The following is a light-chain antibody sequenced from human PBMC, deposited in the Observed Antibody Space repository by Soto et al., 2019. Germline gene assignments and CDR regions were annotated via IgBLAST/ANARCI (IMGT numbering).Light chain of an antibody. J-gene: IGKJ5*01. Sequence: DIQMTQSPSSLSASVGDRVTITCRASQGIRNDLAWYQQKPGKAPKRLIYAASSLQSGVPSRFSGSGSRTEFTLTISSLQPEDFATYYCLQHNNYPPLTFGQGTRLEIK. V-gene: IGKV1-17*01. CDR1: QGIRND. CDR2: AAS. CDR3: LQHNNYPPLT.